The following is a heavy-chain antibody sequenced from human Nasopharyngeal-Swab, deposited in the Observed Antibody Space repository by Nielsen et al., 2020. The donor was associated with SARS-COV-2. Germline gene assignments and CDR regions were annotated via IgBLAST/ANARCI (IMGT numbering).Heavy chain of an antibody. Sequence: GESLKISCAASGFIFRNSWMTLVLQAPGKGPEWVANIKQDGSEMYYVDSVKGRFTISRDNAKNSLYLQMNSLRVEDTAVYNCAREGRDGFDYWGQGTRVTVYS. D-gene: IGHD5-24*01. J-gene: IGHJ4*02. CDR1: GFIFRNSW. CDR2: IKQDGSEM. V-gene: IGHV3-7*01. CDR3: AREGRDGFDY.